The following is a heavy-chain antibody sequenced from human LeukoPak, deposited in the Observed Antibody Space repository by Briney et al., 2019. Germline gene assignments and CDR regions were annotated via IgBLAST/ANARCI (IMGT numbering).Heavy chain of an antibody. CDR3: ARGGSGSSY. Sequence: PSQTLSLTWTVSGGSISSGDYYYWSWIRQPPGKGLEWIGNIYHSGSPYYNPSLKSRVTISVDTSKNQFSLKLTSVTAADTAVYYCARGGSGSSYWGQGTLVTVSS. V-gene: IGHV4-30-4*01. J-gene: IGHJ4*02. D-gene: IGHD3-10*01. CDR1: GGSISSGDYY. CDR2: IYHSGSP.